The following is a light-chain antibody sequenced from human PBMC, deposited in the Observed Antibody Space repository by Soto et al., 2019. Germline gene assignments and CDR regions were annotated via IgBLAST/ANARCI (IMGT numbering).Light chain of an antibody. CDR1: QSISSW. CDR3: QQYNSYPYT. Sequence: DIQMTQSPSTLYASVGDRVTITCRAIQSISSWLAWYQQKPGKAPKLLIYDASSLESGVPSRFSGSGSGTEFTLTISSLQPDDFATYYCQQYNSYPYTFGQGTKLEIK. V-gene: IGKV1-5*01. J-gene: IGKJ2*01. CDR2: DAS.